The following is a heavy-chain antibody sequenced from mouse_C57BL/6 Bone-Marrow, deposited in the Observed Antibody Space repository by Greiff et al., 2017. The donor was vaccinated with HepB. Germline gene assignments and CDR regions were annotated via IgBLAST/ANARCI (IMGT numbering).Heavy chain of an antibody. CDR2: ISYDGSN. D-gene: IGHD1-1*01. J-gene: IGHJ4*01. V-gene: IGHV3-6*01. Sequence: EVKLQESGPGLVKPSQSLSLTCSVTGYSITSGYYWNWIRQFPGNKLEWMGYISYDGSNNYNPSLKNRISITRDTSKNQFFLKLNSVTTEDTATYYCAREVLRRRMDYWGQGTSVTVSS. CDR3: AREVLRRRMDY. CDR1: GYSITSGYY.